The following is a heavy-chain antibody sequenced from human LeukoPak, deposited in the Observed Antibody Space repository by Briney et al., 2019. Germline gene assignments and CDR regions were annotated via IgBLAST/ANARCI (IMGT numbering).Heavy chain of an antibody. D-gene: IGHD1-26*01. CDR2: ISGSGGAGT. CDR3: VKDRGGSPFYGMDV. V-gene: IGHV3-23*01. J-gene: IGHJ6*02. CDR1: GFTFSSYA. Sequence: PGGSLRLSCAASGFTFSSYAMSWVRQAPGKGLEWVSTISGSGGAGTYYADSVKGRFTDSRNNSRNTLYLPMNSLRAEDTAVYYCVKDRGGSPFYGMDVWGQGTTVTASS.